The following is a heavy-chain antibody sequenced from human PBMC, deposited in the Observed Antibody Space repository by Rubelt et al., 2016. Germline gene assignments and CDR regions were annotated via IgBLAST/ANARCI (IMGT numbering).Heavy chain of an antibody. J-gene: IGHJ3*02. V-gene: IGHV3-30*04. CDR2: ISYDGSNK. CDR1: GFTFSSYA. CDR3: ARDGEGSSGWYARDAFDI. D-gene: IGHD6-19*01. Sequence: QVQLVESGGGVVQPGRSLRLSCAASGFTFSSYAMHWVRQAPGKGLEWVAVISYDGSNKYYADSVKGRFPISGDNSKNTLYRQMNSLRAEDTAVYYCARDGEGSSGWYARDAFDIWGQGTMVTVSS.